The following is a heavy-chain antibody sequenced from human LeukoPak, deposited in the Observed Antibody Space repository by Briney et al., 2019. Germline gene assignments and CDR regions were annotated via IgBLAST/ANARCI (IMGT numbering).Heavy chain of an antibody. V-gene: IGHV3-30*04. J-gene: IGHJ4*02. CDR3: ARALGRAYHTGFEY. Sequence: GGSLRLSCASSGFSFSDYAMHWVRQAPGKGLEWVTVMSYDESNKNYADSVKGRFTISRDISKNTLYLQMNSLRPEGTAVYYCARALGRAYHTGFEYWGQGTLVTVSS. D-gene: IGHD3-16*01. CDR1: GFSFSDYA. CDR2: MSYDESNK.